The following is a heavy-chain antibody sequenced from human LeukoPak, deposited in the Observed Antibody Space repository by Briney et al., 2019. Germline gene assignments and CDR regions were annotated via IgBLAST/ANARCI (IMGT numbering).Heavy chain of an antibody. V-gene: IGHV3-30*18. CDR3: AKELTTVTHFDY. CDR1: GFTVSSNY. D-gene: IGHD4-17*01. CDR2: ISYDGRNE. J-gene: IGHJ4*02. Sequence: GGSLRLSCAASGFTVSSNYMNWVRQAPGKGLEWVAVISYDGRNEYYVDSVKGRFTISRDNSKNTLYLQMNSLRPEDTAVYYCAKELTTVTHFDYWGQGTLVTVSS.